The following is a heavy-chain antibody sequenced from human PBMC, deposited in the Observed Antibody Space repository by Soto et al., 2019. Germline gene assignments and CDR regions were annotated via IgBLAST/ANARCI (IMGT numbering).Heavy chain of an antibody. Sequence: EVQLLESGGALVQPGGSLRLSCAASGFTFSTYAMRWVRQAPGKGLEWVSSITGSGDRTYYADSVKGRFTISRDNSQSTLHLQMTSRRAEDTAVYYCARMYSSSCDYWGQGTLVTVSS. CDR1: GFTFSTYA. J-gene: IGHJ4*02. CDR3: ARMYSSSCDY. V-gene: IGHV3-23*01. CDR2: ITGSGDRT. D-gene: IGHD6-13*01.